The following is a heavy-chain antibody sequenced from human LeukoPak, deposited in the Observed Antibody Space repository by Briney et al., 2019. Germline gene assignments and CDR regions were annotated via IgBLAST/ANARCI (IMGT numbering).Heavy chain of an antibody. Sequence: GGSLRLSCAASGFTVSSNYMSWVRQAPGKGLEWVSVIYSGGSTYYADSVKGRFTISRDNSKNTLYLQMNSLRAEDTAVYYCARAPSYSSSWYVDYWGQGTLVTVSS. J-gene: IGHJ4*02. CDR3: ARAPSYSSSWYVDY. D-gene: IGHD6-13*01. CDR1: GFTVSSNY. V-gene: IGHV3-66*01. CDR2: IYSGGST.